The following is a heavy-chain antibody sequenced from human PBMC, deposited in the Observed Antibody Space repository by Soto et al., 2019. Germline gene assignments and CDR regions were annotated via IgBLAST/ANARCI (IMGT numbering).Heavy chain of an antibody. J-gene: IGHJ5*02. CDR1: GYTLTELS. CDR3: ATVYGDSNGFDP. D-gene: IGHD4-17*01. CDR2: FDPEDGDT. V-gene: IGHV1-24*01. Sequence: GASVKVSCKVSGYTLTELSMHWVRQAPGKGLEWMGGFDPEDGDTIYAQKFQGRVTMTEDTSADTAYMELSSLRSEDTAVYYCATVYGDSNGFDPWGQGTLVTVSS.